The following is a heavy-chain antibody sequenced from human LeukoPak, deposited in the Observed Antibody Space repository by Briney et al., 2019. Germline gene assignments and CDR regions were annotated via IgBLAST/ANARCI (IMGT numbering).Heavy chain of an antibody. CDR3: ARGRIRSSRYCSSTSCRLLPS. J-gene: IGHJ4*02. Sequence: SETLSLTCAVYGGSFSGYYWSWIRQPPGKGLEWIGEINHSGSTNYNPSLKSRVTISVDTSKNQFSLKLSSVTAADTAVYYCARGRIRSSRYCSSTSCRLLPSWGQGTLVTVSS. D-gene: IGHD2-2*01. V-gene: IGHV4-34*01. CDR2: INHSGST. CDR1: GGSFSGYY.